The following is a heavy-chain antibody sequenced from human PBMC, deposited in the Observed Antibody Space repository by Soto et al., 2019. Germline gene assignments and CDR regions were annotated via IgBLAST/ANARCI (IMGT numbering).Heavy chain of an antibody. CDR3: ARDPPATRHGMDV. Sequence: GGSLRLSCAASGFTVSSNYMSWVRQAPGKGLEWVSVIYSGGSTYYADSVRGRFTISRDNSKNALHLQMKSLRAEDTAVYYCARDPPATRHGMDVWGQGTTVTVSS. CDR1: GFTVSSNY. V-gene: IGHV3-53*01. CDR2: IYSGGST. J-gene: IGHJ6*02.